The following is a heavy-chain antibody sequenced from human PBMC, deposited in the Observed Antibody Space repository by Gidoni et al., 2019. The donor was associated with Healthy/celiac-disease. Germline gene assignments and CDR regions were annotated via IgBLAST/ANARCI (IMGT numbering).Heavy chain of an antibody. CDR2: ISSSSSTI. CDR3: ARPYGDYVWGSYRYYFDY. J-gene: IGHJ4*02. CDR1: GFTFSSYS. D-gene: IGHD3-16*02. Sequence: EVQLVESGGGLVQPGGSLRLSCAASGFTFSSYSMNWVRQAPGKGLEWVSYISSSSSTIYYADSVKGRFTISRDNAKNSLYLQMNSLRDEDTAVYYCARPYGDYVWGSYRYYFDYWGQGTLVTVSS. V-gene: IGHV3-48*02.